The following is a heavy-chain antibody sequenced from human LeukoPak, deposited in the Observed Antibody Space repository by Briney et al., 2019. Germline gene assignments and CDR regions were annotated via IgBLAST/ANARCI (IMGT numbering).Heavy chain of an antibody. V-gene: IGHV3-30*04. CDR3: TRGPATDYYDTSGYCDY. D-gene: IGHD3-22*01. CDR1: GFTLSNYA. Sequence: GGSLRLSRAASGFTLSNYAMHWVRQAPGKGLEWVTNISFDGRNTHYVDSVKGRFTISRDNSKNTLYLQMSSLRPEDTAVYYCTRGPATDYYDTSGYCDYWGQGTLVTASS. CDR2: ISFDGRNT. J-gene: IGHJ4*02.